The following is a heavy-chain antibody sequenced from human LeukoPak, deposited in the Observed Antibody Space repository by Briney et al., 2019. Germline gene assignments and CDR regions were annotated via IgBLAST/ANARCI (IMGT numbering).Heavy chain of an antibody. J-gene: IGHJ4*02. D-gene: IGHD6-19*01. V-gene: IGHV4-59*08. CDR1: GGPISSYY. CDR3: ARRMGTSGWLDY. CDR2: IYYSGST. Sequence: PSETLSLTCTVSGGPISSYYWSWIRQPPGKGLEWIGYIYYSGSTNYNPSLKSRVTISVDTSKNQFSLELSSVTAADTAVYYCARRMGTSGWLDYWGQGTLVTVSS.